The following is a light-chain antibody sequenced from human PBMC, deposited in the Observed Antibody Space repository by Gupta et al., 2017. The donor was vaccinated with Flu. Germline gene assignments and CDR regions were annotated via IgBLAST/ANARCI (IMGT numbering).Light chain of an antibody. CDR2: KAS. V-gene: IGKV2-30*01. J-gene: IGKJ1*01. Sequence: DGVLTQSPLSLPVTLGQPASISCRSSQSLVYSDGDSYVSWFHQRPGQSPRRLIYKASNRDPGVPDKINGSGSGTDFTLKISRVEAEDVGVYYCRQCKRWPSTFGQGTRLEMK. CDR3: RQCKRWPST. CDR1: QSLVYSDGDSY.